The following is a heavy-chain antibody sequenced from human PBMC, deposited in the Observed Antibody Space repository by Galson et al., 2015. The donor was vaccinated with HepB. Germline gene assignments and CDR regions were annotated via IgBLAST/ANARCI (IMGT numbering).Heavy chain of an antibody. J-gene: IGHJ5*02. Sequence: SLRLSCAASGFTFSSYSMNWVRQAPGKGLEWVSYISSSSSTIYYADSVKGRFTISRDNAKNSLYLQMNSLRDEDTAVYYCARGLVVTKLMKITYNWFDPWGQGTLVTVSS. CDR1: GFTFSSYS. D-gene: IGHD5-12*01. CDR3: ARGLVVTKLMKITYNWFDP. V-gene: IGHV3-48*02. CDR2: ISSSSSTI.